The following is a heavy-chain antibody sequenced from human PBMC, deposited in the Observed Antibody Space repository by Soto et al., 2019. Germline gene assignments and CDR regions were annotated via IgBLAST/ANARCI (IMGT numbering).Heavy chain of an antibody. D-gene: IGHD2-15*01. CDR3: ARGGVGLLDEVYGMDV. V-gene: IGHV3-53*01. CDR2: IYSGGST. Sequence: GGSLRLSCAASGFTVSSNYMSWVRQAPGKGLEWVSVIYSGGSTYYADSVKGRFTISRDNSKNTLYLQMNSLRAEDTAVYYCARGGVGLLDEVYGMDVWGQGTTVTVSS. J-gene: IGHJ6*02. CDR1: GFTVSSNY.